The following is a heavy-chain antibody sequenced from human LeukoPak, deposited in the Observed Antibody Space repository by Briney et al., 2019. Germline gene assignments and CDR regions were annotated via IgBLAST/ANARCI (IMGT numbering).Heavy chain of an antibody. Sequence: PSETLSLTCAVSGYSISSGYYWGWIRQPPGKGLEWIGSIYHSGSTYYNPSLKSRVTISVDTSKNQFSLKLSSVTAADTAVYYCARPVRSYYFDYWGQGTLVTVSS. V-gene: IGHV4-38-2*01. CDR1: GYSISSGYY. CDR2: IYHSGST. D-gene: IGHD3-16*02. CDR3: ARPVRSYYFDY. J-gene: IGHJ4*02.